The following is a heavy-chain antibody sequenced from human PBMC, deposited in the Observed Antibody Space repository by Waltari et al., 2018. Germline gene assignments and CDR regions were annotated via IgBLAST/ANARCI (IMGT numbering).Heavy chain of an antibody. Sequence: QVHLLESGGGWVQPGRPLSLSCAASGFAFTSSLLHWVRQAPGKGLEWVALISYDGNNKYYADSMTGRFTISRDNSKNTLCLQMDNLTPEDTGVYFCVRGGRLATAAPDYWGQGTLVTVSS. V-gene: IGHV3-30-3*01. J-gene: IGHJ4*02. CDR1: GFAFTSSL. CDR2: ISYDGNNK. CDR3: VRGGRLATAAPDY. D-gene: IGHD6-13*01.